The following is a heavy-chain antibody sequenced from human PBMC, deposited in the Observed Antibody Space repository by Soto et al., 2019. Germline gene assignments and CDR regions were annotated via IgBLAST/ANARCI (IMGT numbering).Heavy chain of an antibody. V-gene: IGHV3-23*01. Sequence: EVQLLESGGGLVQPGGSLRLSCAASGFTFSSYAMSWVRQAPGKGLEWVSAISGSGGSTYYADSVKRRFTISRDNSKNTLYLQMNSLRAEDTAVYYCAKGSNYDYIWGSLYYFDYWGQGTLVTVSS. CDR3: AKGSNYDYIWGSLYYFDY. CDR2: ISGSGGST. D-gene: IGHD3-16*01. J-gene: IGHJ4*02. CDR1: GFTFSSYA.